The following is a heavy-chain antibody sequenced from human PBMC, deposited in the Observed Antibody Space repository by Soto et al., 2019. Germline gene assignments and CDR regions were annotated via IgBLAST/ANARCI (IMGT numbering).Heavy chain of an antibody. CDR1: GFIFKTYW. D-gene: IGHD3-10*01. J-gene: IGHJ5*02. CDR3: ARWASGFYFDP. Sequence: EVQLVESGGGLVQPGGSLRLSCAGSGFIFKTYWMSWVRQVPGKGLEWVANVKQYGSEKYYVDSVRGRFTISRDNAKNSLYLQMNSLRAEDTALYYCARWASGFYFDPWGQGTLVTVSS. CDR2: VKQYGSEK. V-gene: IGHV3-7*01.